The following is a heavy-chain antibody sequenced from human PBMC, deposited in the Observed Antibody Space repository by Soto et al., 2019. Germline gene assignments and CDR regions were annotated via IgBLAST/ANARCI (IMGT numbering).Heavy chain of an antibody. CDR2: IIPLFGTT. Sequence: ASVKVSCKASGGNFSTSGISWVRQAPGQGLEWMGGIIPLFGTTNYARKFKGRVTVTADESTKTSYMELSSLRFEDTAIYYCARASVTSWYNWFDPWGQGTQVIVSS. D-gene: IGHD2-2*01. V-gene: IGHV1-69*13. CDR1: GGNFSTSG. CDR3: ARASVTSWYNWFDP. J-gene: IGHJ5*02.